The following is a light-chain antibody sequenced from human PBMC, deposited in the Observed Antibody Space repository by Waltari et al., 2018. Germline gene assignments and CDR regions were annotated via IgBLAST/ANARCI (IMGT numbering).Light chain of an antibody. CDR2: GAS. V-gene: IGKV3-20*01. J-gene: IGKJ1*01. CDR3: EQYGTSPQT. CDR1: QRVSSNF. Sequence: EVVLKQSPGTLSLSTGERATLFCRASQRVSSNFLAWFQQKPGQAPRLLMYGASSRASGVPDRFSGSGSETDFTLTIIRLVSEDVAVYYCEQYGTSPQTFGQGTKVEI.